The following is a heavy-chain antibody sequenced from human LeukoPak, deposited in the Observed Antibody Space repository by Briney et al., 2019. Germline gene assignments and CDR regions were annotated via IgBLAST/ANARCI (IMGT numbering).Heavy chain of an antibody. D-gene: IGHD3-22*01. CDR1: GFTFSSHW. V-gene: IGHV3-74*01. J-gene: IGHJ6*02. CDR3: ATDMGEAGSGSYRFGLDV. CDR2: IRSDGRDT. Sequence: GGSLRLSCAASGFTFSSHWMYWVRQAPGKGLLWVSRIRSDGRDTTYTDSVKGRFTISRDNAKNTLDLQMNSLRAEDTAVYYCATDMGEAGSGSYRFGLDVWGQGTTVTVSS.